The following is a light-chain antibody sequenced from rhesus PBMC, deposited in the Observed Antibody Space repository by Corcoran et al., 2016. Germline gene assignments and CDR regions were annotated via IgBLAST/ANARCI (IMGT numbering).Light chain of an antibody. CDR2: KAS. J-gene: IGKJ1*01. Sequence: DIQMTQSPSSLSASVGDTVTITCRASRSISSWLAWYQQKPGRAPKVLISKASSLQSGVPSRFSGSGSGTDCTLNISSLQSEECATYYCQQYASSPRTFGQGTKVEI. V-gene: IGKV1-22*01. CDR1: RSISSW. CDR3: QQYASSPRT.